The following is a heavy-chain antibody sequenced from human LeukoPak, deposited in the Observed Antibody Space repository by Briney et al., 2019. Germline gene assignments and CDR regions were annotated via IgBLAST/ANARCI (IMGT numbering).Heavy chain of an antibody. V-gene: IGHV3-74*01. CDR2: INNDGTST. J-gene: IGHJ4*02. CDR1: GFTFSNYW. CDR3: ATLTGDRKDFDY. D-gene: IGHD1-20*01. Sequence: GGSLRLSCATSGFTFSNYWMHWVRQAPGKGLVWVSHINNDGTSTSYADSVKGRFTISRDNAKNTLYLQMNSLRAEDTAVYYCATLTGDRKDFDYWGQGTLVTVSS.